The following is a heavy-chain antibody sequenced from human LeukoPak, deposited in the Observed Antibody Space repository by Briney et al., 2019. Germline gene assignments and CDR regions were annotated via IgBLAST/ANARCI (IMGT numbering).Heavy chain of an antibody. CDR2: IKQDGSEK. CDR3: AREESEVPSDYYYYYYMDV. D-gene: IGHD3-10*01. Sequence: ETLSLTCTVSGGSFSSYYWSWVRQAPGKGLEWVANIKQDGSEKYYVDSVKGRFTISRDNAKNSLYLQMNSLRAEDTAVYHCAREESEVPSDYYYYYYMDVWGKGTTVTISS. V-gene: IGHV3-7*01. CDR1: GGSFSSYY. J-gene: IGHJ6*03.